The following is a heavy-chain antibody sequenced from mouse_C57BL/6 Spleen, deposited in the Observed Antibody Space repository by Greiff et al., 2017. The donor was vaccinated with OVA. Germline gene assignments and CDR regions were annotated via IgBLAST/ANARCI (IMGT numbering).Heavy chain of an antibody. J-gene: IGHJ3*01. CDR3: ARPGLYGSSYGWFAY. CDR2: ISNGGGST. CDR1: GFTFSDYY. Sequence: EVMLVESGGGLVQPGGSLKLSCAASGFTFSDYYMYWVRQTPEKRLEWVAYISNGGGSTYYPDTVKGRFTISRDNAKNTLYLQMSRLKSEDTAMYYCARPGLYGSSYGWFAYWGQGTLVTVSA. V-gene: IGHV5-12*01. D-gene: IGHD1-1*01.